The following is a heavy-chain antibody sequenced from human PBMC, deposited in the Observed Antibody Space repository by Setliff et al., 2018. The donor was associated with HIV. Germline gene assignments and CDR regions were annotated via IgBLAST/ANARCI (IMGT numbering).Heavy chain of an antibody. CDR2: ISASGTT. Sequence: SETLSLTCTVSGGSISSGGYYWSWIRQPAGKGLEWIGRISASGTTNYNPSLKGRFTIFRDNDKNSLYLQMNSLRAEDTAIYYCARDNLYYNLWNGSPVYGMDVWGQGTTVTVSS. CDR1: GGSISSGGYY. V-gene: IGHV4-61*02. CDR3: ARDNLYYNLWNGSPVYGMDV. D-gene: IGHD3-3*01. J-gene: IGHJ6*02.